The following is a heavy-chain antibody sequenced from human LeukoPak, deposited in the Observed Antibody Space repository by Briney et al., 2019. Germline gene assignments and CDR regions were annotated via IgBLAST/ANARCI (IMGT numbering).Heavy chain of an antibody. CDR2: ICVRVGKK. V-gene: IGHV3-23*01. J-gene: IGHJ4*02. CDR1: GFTFGTYA. D-gene: IGHD1-7*01. CDR3: AKRGKSLTGTKLYYFDR. Sequence: PGGSLRLSCAASGFTFGTYAMSWVRQAPGKGLEGVSTICVRVGKKYYADSVKGGFTISRDNSKKTLYMQMNSVRAEDTAVYYCAKRGKSLTGTKLYYFDRWGQGTLVTVSS.